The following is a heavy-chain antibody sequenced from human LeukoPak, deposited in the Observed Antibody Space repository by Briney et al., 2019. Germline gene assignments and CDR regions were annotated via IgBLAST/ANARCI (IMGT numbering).Heavy chain of an antibody. D-gene: IGHD4-17*01. CDR2: IYYSGST. CDR3: AREVPDYGDYFDY. Sequence: PSETLSPTCAVYGGSISSYYWSWIRQPPGKGLEWIGYIYYSGSTNYNPSLKSRVTISVDTSKNQFSLKLSSVTAADTAVYYCAREVPDYGDYFDYWGQGTLVTVSS. J-gene: IGHJ4*02. V-gene: IGHV4-59*01. CDR1: GGSISSYY.